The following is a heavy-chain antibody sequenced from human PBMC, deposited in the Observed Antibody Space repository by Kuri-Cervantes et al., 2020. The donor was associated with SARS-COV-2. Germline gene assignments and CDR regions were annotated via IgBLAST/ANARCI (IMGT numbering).Heavy chain of an antibody. V-gene: IGHV4-39*07. CDR2: IYYSGST. D-gene: IGHD1-26*01. CDR1: GFTFSSYG. Sequence: GSLRLSCAASGFTFSSYGMHWVRQPPGKGLEWIGSIYYSGSTYYNPSLKSRVTISVDTSKNQFSLKLSSVTAADTAVYYCATGSYYVAYDYWGQGTLVTVSS. J-gene: IGHJ4*02. CDR3: ATGSYYVAYDY.